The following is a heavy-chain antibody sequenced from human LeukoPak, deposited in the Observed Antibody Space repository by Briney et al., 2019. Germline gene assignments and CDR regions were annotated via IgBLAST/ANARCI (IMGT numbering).Heavy chain of an antibody. CDR1: GYTFTSYG. CDR2: ISAYNGNT. CDR3: ARDRPHSVVVPAATPLVP. D-gene: IGHD2-2*01. Sequence: ASVKVSCKASGYTFTSYGISWVRQAPGQGLEWMGWISAYNGNTNYAQKLQGRVTMTTDTSTSTAYMELRSLRSDDTAVYYYARDRPHSVVVPAATPLVPWGQGTLVTDSS. V-gene: IGHV1-18*01. J-gene: IGHJ5*02.